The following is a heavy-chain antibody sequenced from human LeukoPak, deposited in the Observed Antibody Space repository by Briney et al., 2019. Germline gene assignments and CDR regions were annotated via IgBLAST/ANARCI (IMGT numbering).Heavy chain of an antibody. J-gene: IGHJ6*02. V-gene: IGHV4-4*07. CDR2: VYTSGST. CDR1: GGSISSYY. D-gene: IGHD6-13*01. Sequence: PSETLSLTCTVSGGSISSYYWSWIRQPAGKGLERIGRVYTSGSTNYNPSLKSRVTMSVDTSKNQFSLKLSSVTAADTAVYYCARDCTIAAAGICYYYYYGMDVWGQGTTVTVSS. CDR3: ARDCTIAAAGICYYYYYGMDV.